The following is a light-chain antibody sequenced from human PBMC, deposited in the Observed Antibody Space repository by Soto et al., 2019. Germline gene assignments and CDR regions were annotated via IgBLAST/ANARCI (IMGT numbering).Light chain of an antibody. Sequence: QSVMTQPASVAGSPGQSITVSCTGTSSDIGGYKYVSWYQQHPGKAPKLMIYDVSNRPSGVSNRFSGSKSGNTATLTISGLQGEDEAEYYCSSYTGGSTYVFGTGTKVTVL. CDR1: SSDIGGYKY. CDR2: DVS. V-gene: IGLV2-14*01. J-gene: IGLJ1*01. CDR3: SSYTGGSTYV.